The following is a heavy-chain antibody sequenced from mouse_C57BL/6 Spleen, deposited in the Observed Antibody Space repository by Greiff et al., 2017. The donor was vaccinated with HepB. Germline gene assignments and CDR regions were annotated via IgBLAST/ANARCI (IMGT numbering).Heavy chain of an antibody. V-gene: IGHV3-6*01. J-gene: IGHJ1*03. Sequence: EVQLVESGPGLVKPSQSLSLTCSVTGYSITSGYYWNWIRQFPGNKLEWMGYISYDGSNNYNPSLKNRISITRDTSKNQFFLKLNSVTTEDTATYYCARDLLIRGYFDVWGTGTTVTVSS. CDR1: GYSITSGYY. CDR2: ISYDGSN. CDR3: ARDLLIRGYFDV. D-gene: IGHD2-4*01.